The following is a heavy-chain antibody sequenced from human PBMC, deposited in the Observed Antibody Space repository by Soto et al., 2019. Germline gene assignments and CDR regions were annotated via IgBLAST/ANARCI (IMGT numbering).Heavy chain of an antibody. CDR2: IIPPLGIA. J-gene: IGHJ4*02. CDR3: ATGGHCVTTTCYRPATY. V-gene: IGHV1-69*02. CDR1: GYTFTIYY. Sequence: SVEACCKASGYTFTIYYMQWVRQAPGQGLEWMGRIIPPLGIANHAQKFQGRLSMTADKSTSTAYMELSSLTTEDTATYYCATGGHCVTTTCYRPATYWGQGTLVTVSS. D-gene: IGHD2-2*01.